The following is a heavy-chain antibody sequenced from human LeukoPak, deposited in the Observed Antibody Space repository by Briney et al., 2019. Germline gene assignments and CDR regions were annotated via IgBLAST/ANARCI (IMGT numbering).Heavy chain of an antibody. CDR2: INPNSGNT. V-gene: IGHV1-8*01. CDR1: GYTFTSYD. CDR3: ARGPIYGSGSYVAFDI. J-gene: IGHJ3*02. Sequence: ASVKVSCKASGYTFTSYDINWVRQATGQGLEWMGWINPNSGNTGYAQKFQGRVTMTRNTSISIAYMELSSLRSEDTAVYYCARGPIYGSGSYVAFDIWGQGTMVTVSS. D-gene: IGHD3-10*01.